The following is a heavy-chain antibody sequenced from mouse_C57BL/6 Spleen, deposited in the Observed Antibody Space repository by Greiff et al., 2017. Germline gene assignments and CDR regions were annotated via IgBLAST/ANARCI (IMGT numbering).Heavy chain of an antibody. Sequence: EVQLVESGGGLVKPGGSLQLSCAASGFTFSDYGMHWVRQAPEKGLEWVAYISSGSSTLYYADTVKGRFTISRDNAKNTLFLQMTSLRSEDTAMYYCARSRGFLYYYAMDYWGQGTSVTVSS. D-gene: IGHD1-1*01. CDR2: ISSGSSTL. J-gene: IGHJ4*01. CDR3: ARSRGFLYYYAMDY. CDR1: GFTFSDYG. V-gene: IGHV5-17*01.